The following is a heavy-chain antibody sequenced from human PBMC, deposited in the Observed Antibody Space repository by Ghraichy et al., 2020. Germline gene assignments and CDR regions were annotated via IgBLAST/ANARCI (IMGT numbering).Heavy chain of an antibody. CDR2: IYTSGST. V-gene: IGHV4-4*07. Sequence: GSLRLSCTVSGGSISSYYWSWIRQPAGKGLEWIGRIYTSGSTNYNPSLKSRVTMSVDTSKNQFSLKLSSVTAADTAVYYCARASIDYDSSGYSTPLWDYWGQGTLVTVSS. CDR1: GGSISSYY. D-gene: IGHD3-22*01. CDR3: ARASIDYDSSGYSTPLWDY. J-gene: IGHJ4*02.